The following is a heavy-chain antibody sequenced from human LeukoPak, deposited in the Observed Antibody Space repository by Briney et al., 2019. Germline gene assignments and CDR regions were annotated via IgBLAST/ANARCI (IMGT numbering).Heavy chain of an antibody. CDR1: GYTFTGYY. Sequence: ASVKVSCKASGYTFTGYYMHWVRQAPGQGLEWMGWINPNNGGTNYAQKFQGRVTMTRDTSISTAYMQLSRLRSDDTAVYYCAKDRYGDYEAPFHYYMDAWGRGTTVTVSS. J-gene: IGHJ6*03. CDR3: AKDRYGDYEAPFHYYMDA. CDR2: INPNNGGT. D-gene: IGHD5-12*01. V-gene: IGHV1-2*02.